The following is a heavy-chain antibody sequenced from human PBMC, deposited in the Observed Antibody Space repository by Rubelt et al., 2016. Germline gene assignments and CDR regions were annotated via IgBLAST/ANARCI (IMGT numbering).Heavy chain of an antibody. CDR3: ARFPRVCSSTSCYTYYYYMDV. CDR2: GST. V-gene: IGHV4-34*01. J-gene: IGHJ6*03. Sequence: GSTNYNPSLKSRVTISVDTSKNQFSLKLSSVTAADTAVYYCARFPRVCSSTSCYTYYYYMDVWGKGTTVTVSS. D-gene: IGHD2-2*02.